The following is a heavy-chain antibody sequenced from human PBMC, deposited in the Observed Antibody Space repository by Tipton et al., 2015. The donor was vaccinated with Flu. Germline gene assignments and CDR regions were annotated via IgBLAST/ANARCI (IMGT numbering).Heavy chain of an antibody. Sequence: SGFTFSDSYMSWIRQAPGKGLEWVSYTSGTGRTIYYADSVKGRFTISRDNAKNSLYLQMNSLRAEDTAVYYCAREREGIFDPWGQGTLVTVSS. D-gene: IGHD1-14*01. CDR3: AREREGIFDP. CDR2: TSGTGRTI. V-gene: IGHV3-11*01. J-gene: IGHJ5*02. CDR1: GFTFSDSY.